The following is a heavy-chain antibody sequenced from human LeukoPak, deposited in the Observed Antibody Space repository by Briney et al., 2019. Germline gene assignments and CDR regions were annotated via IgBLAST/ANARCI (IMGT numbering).Heavy chain of an antibody. CDR2: IKQDGSEK. CDR1: GFTSSDFW. Sequence: GGSLRLSCAASGFTSSDFWMNWVRQAPGRGLEWVANIKQDGSEKHFLDSVKGRFTISRDNAKNSLFLQMNSLRAEDTAVYYCASYSSSRGDIEYWGQGTLVTVSS. CDR3: ASYSSSRGDIEY. D-gene: IGHD3-10*01. J-gene: IGHJ4*02. V-gene: IGHV3-7*02.